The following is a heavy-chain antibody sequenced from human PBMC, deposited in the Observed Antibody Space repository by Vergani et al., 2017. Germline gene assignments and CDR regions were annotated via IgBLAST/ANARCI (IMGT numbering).Heavy chain of an antibody. D-gene: IGHD2-8*01. Sequence: QVQLQQWGAGLLKPSETLSLTCAVYGGSFSGYYWSWIRQPPGKGLEWIGEINHSGSTNYNPSLKSRVTISVDTSKNQFSLKLSSVTAADTAVYYCARGWDIVLMVYAIGPLDVWGQGTTVTVSS. CDR2: INHSGST. V-gene: IGHV4-34*01. J-gene: IGHJ6*02. CDR3: ARGWDIVLMVYAIGPLDV. CDR1: GGSFSGYY.